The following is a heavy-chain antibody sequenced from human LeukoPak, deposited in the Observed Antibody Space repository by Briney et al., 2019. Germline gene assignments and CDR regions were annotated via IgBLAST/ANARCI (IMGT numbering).Heavy chain of an antibody. CDR2: IYYHENT. V-gene: IGHV4-39*01. D-gene: IGHD3-10*01. J-gene: IGHJ3*02. CDR3: ARRPAGSGAFDI. CDR1: GGSISSSSDY. Sequence: SETLSLTCTVSGGSISSSSDYWGWIRQAPGKGLEWIGSIYYHENTYYNSSLKSRVTISVDTSKNQFSPKLNSVTAADTAVYYCARRPAGSGAFDIWGQGTMVTVSS.